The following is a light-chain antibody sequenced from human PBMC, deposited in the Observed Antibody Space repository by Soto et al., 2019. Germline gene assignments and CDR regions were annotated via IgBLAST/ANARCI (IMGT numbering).Light chain of an antibody. J-gene: IGKJ3*01. Sequence: DIQMTQSPSSLSASVGDRVTITCRASQAISNSLAWYQQKPGKVPKVRIYAASTLQSGVPSRFSGSGSGTDFTLTITSLQPEDVATYFCQKYHSAPFTFGPGTKVDIK. V-gene: IGKV1-27*01. CDR2: AAS. CDR1: QAISNS. CDR3: QKYHSAPFT.